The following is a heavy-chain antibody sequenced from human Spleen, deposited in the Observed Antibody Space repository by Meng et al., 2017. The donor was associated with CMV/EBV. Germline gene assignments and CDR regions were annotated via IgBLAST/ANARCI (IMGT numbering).Heavy chain of an antibody. CDR3: ATLAGPFDY. V-gene: IGHV3-74*01. D-gene: IGHD2-15*01. CDR2: INSDGRTT. CDR1: GSGFIFSSHW. Sequence: GGSLRLSCAASGSGFIFSSHWIHWVRQSPGMELVWVSRINSDGRTTTYADSVKGRFTISRDNSKNTLYLQMNSLRAADTAVYYCATLAGPFDYWGQGTLVTVSS. J-gene: IGHJ4*02.